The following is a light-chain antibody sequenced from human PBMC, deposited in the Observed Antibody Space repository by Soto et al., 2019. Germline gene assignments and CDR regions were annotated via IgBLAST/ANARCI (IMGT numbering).Light chain of an antibody. V-gene: IGKV3-15*01. CDR2: GAS. Sequence: EIVLTQSPATLSVSPGERATLSCRASQSVNINLAWYQQKPGQAPRLLIYGASTRATGIPARFSGSGSRTEFTLTLSSLQSEDFAVYYCQQYNNWPPITFGQGKRLVIK. CDR3: QQYNNWPPIT. CDR1: QSVNIN. J-gene: IGKJ5*01.